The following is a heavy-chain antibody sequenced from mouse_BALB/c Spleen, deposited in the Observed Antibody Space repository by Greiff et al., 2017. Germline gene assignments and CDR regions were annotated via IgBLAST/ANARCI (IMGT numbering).Heavy chain of an antibody. CDR2: IYPGDGDT. D-gene: IGHD2-14*01. CDR3: ARAGYDASY. J-gene: IGHJ3*01. Sequence: QVQLQQSGAELARPGASVKLSCKASGYTFTSYWMQWVKQRPGQGLEWIGAIYPGDGDTRYTQKFKGKATLTADKSSSTAYMQLSSLASEDSAVYYCARAGYDASYWGQGTLVTVSA. V-gene: IGHV1-87*01. CDR1: GYTFTSYW.